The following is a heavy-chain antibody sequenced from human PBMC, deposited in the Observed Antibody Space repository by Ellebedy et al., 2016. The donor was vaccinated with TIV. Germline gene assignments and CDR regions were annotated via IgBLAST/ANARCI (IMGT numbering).Heavy chain of an antibody. CDR3: ARVRGGYDFDY. J-gene: IGHJ4*02. V-gene: IGHV3-21*01. CDR2: ISSSSSYI. CDR1: GFTFSSYS. D-gene: IGHD5-12*01. Sequence: GESLKISCAASGFTFSSYSMNWVRQAPGKGLEWVSSISSSSSYIYYADSVKGRFTISRDNAKNSLYLQMNSLRAEDTAVYYCARVRGGYDFDYWGQGTLVTVSS.